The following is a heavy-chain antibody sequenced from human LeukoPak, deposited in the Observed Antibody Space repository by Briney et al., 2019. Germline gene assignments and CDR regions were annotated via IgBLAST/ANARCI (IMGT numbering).Heavy chain of an antibody. Sequence: GGSLRLSCAASGFTFSSYWMHWVRQAPGKGLVWVSRINSDGSNAIYADSVKGRFTISRDNAKNTLYLQMNSLRGEDTAVFYCARLMSNCSGGSCAYFFDYWGQGSLVTVSS. D-gene: IGHD2-15*01. CDR3: ARLMSNCSGGSCAYFFDY. V-gene: IGHV3-74*01. CDR1: GFTFSSYW. J-gene: IGHJ4*02. CDR2: INSDGSNA.